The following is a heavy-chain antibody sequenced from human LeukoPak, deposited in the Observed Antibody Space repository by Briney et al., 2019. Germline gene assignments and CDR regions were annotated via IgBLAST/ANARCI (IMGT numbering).Heavy chain of an antibody. Sequence: SETLSLTCTVSSGSISSYYWSWIRQPPGKGLEWIGYIYYSGSTNYNPSLKSRVTISVDTSKNQFSLKLSSVTAADTAVYYCARGSSGCSGGSCYSAVGDYWGQGTLVTVSS. CDR2: IYYSGST. J-gene: IGHJ4*02. CDR1: SGSISSYY. D-gene: IGHD2-15*01. V-gene: IGHV4-59*12. CDR3: ARGSSGCSGGSCYSAVGDY.